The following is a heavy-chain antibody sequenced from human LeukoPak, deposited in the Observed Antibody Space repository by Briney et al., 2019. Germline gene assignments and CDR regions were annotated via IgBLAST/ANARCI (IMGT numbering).Heavy chain of an antibody. V-gene: IGHV4-34*01. Sequence: PSETLSLTCAVYGGSFSGYYWSWIRQPPGKGLEWIGEINHSGSTNYNPSLKSRVTISVDTSKNQFSLKLSSVTAADTAVYYCARAYYDFWSGNYYYMDVWGKGTTVTVSS. CDR1: GGSFSGYY. J-gene: IGHJ6*03. D-gene: IGHD3-3*01. CDR2: INHSGST. CDR3: ARAYYDFWSGNYYYMDV.